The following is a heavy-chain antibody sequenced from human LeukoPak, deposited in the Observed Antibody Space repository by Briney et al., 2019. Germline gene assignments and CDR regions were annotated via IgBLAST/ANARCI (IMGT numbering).Heavy chain of an antibody. CDR1: GFILRNYA. V-gene: IGHV3-23*01. J-gene: IGHJ5*02. D-gene: IGHD3-3*01. CDR2: INGNGRAT. CDR3: AKGGAYYDFIFDP. Sequence: GGSLRLSCPASGFILRNYALTWVRQAPGGGLAWVSIINGNGRATYYADSVRGRFTISRDNSKNTLYLQMNSLRAEDTAVFYCAKGGAYYDFIFDPWGQGTLVTVSS.